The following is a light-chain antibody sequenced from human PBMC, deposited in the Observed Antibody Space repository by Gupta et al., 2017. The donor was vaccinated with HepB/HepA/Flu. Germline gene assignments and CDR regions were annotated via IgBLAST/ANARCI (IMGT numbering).Light chain of an antibody. Sequence: SYELTQPPSVSVSPGQTARITCSGDALPKQYASWYQQKPGQAPVLVIYKDSERPSGIPERFSGSSSGTTITLTISGVQAEDEADYYCQSEDRIASYVVFGGGTKLTVL. J-gene: IGLJ2*01. CDR2: KDS. CDR1: ALPKQY. CDR3: QSEDRIASYVV. V-gene: IGLV3-25*03.